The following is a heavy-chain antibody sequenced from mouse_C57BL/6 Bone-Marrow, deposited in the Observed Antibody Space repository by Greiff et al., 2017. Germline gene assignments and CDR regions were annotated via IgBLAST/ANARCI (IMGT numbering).Heavy chain of an antibody. CDR2: INPNYGTT. D-gene: IGHD2-4*01. J-gene: IGHJ4*01. V-gene: IGHV1-39*01. CDR3: ARGYDYDYAMDY. CDR1: GYSFTDYN. Sequence: VQLQQSGPELVKPGASVKISCTASGYSFTDYNMNWVKQSPGKSLEWIGEINPNYGTTSYNQKFKGKATLTVDQSSSTAYMQLNSLTSEDSAVYDGARGYDYDYAMDYWGQGTSVTVSS.